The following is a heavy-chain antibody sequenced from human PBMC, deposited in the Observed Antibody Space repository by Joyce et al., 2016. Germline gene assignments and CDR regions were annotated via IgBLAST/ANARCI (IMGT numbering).Heavy chain of an antibody. D-gene: IGHD2-15*01. V-gene: IGHV4-61*01. Sequence: QVQLQESGPGLVKPSETLTLTCTVFDGSVSSSSYLWSWIRQPPGKALEWIGYIYYSGSSKYNPSLGSRVTMSVDTSKNQFSLKLSSVTAADTALYYCARVVPPYCSAGTCHSSMFDNWGQGTLVTVSS. CDR1: DGSVSSSSYL. CDR2: IYYSGSS. J-gene: IGHJ4*02. CDR3: ARVVPPYCSAGTCHSSMFDN.